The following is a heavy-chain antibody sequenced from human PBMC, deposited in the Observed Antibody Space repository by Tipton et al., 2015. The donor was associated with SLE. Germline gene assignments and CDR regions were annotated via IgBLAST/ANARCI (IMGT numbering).Heavy chain of an antibody. V-gene: IGHV3-33*08. CDR3: AREFYSNSLGAFDI. D-gene: IGHD4-11*01. Sequence: SLRLSCAASGFTFSSYGMHWVRQAPGKGLEWVAVIWYDGSNKYYADSVKGRFTISRDNSKNTLYLQMNSLRAEDTAVYYCAREFYSNSLGAFDIWGQGTMVTVSS. CDR1: GFTFSSYG. J-gene: IGHJ3*02. CDR2: IWYDGSNK.